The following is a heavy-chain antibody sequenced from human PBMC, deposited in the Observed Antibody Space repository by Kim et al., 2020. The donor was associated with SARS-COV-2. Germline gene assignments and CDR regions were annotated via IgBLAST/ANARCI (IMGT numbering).Heavy chain of an antibody. CDR1: GFTFSSYG. CDR3: ARGRNIVVVPAASYYFDY. V-gene: IGHV3-33*01. J-gene: IGHJ4*02. CDR2: IWYDGSNK. D-gene: IGHD2-2*01. Sequence: GGSLRLSCAASGFTFSSYGMHWVRQAPGKGLEWVAVIWYDGSNKYYADSVKGRFTISRDNSKNTLYLQMNSLRAEDTAVYYCARGRNIVVVPAASYYFDYWGQGTLVTVSS.